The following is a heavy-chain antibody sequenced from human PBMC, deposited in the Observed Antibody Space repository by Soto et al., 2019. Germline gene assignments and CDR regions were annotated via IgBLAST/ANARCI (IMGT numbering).Heavy chain of an antibody. D-gene: IGHD3-10*01. V-gene: IGHV3-30-3*01. CDR1: GFTFSSYA. CDR3: ARDCVVLLWFGRNGMDV. CDR2: ISYDGSNK. J-gene: IGHJ6*02. Sequence: QVQLVESGGGVVQPGRSLRLSCAASGFTFSSYAMHWVRQAPGKGLEWVAVISYDGSNKYYADSVKGRFTISRDNSKNTLYLQINSLRAEDTAVYYCARDCVVLLWFGRNGMDVWGQGTTFTVSS.